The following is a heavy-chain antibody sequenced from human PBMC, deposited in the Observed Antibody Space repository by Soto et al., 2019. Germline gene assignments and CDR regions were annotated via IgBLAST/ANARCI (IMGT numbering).Heavy chain of an antibody. D-gene: IGHD3-9*01. CDR1: GFTFSSYE. Sequence: EVQLVESGGGLVQPGGSLRLSCAASGFTFSSYEMNWVRQAPGKGLEWVSYIRSSGSTIYYADSVKGRFTISRDNAKNSLYLQMNSLRAEDTAVYYCARDGADDILTGYPRDPRNYFDYWGQGTLVTVSS. CDR3: ARDGADDILTGYPRDPRNYFDY. V-gene: IGHV3-48*03. CDR2: IRSSGSTI. J-gene: IGHJ4*02.